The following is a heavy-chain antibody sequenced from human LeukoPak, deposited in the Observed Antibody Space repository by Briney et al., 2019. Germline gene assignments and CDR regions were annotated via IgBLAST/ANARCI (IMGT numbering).Heavy chain of an antibody. CDR3: ARHICSGGSCYGSDY. J-gene: IGHJ4*02. CDR1: GYSFTSYW. V-gene: IGHV5-51*01. CDR2: IYPVDSDT. D-gene: IGHD2-15*01. Sequence: KHGESLKISCKGSGYSFTSYWIGWVRQMPGKGLEWMGIIYPVDSDTRYSPSFQGQFTISTDKSISTAYLQWSSLKASDTDMYYCARHICSGGSCYGSDYWGQGTLVTVSS.